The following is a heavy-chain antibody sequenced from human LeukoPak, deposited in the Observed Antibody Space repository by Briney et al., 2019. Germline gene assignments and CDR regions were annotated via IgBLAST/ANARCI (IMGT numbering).Heavy chain of an antibody. CDR1: GFTFSSYA. CDR2: ISGSGGSS. V-gene: IGHV3-23*01. D-gene: IGHD3-22*01. J-gene: IGHJ4*02. Sequence: PGGSLRLSCAASGFTFSSYAMSWVRQAPGKGLEWVSAISGSGGSSYYGDSVKGRFIISRDNSKNTLYLQMNSLRAEDTAVYYCARENSDSSGFDYWGQGTLVTVSS. CDR3: ARENSDSSGFDY.